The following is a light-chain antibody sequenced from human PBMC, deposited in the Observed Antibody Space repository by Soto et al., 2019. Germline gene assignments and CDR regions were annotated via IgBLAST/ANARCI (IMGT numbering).Light chain of an antibody. Sequence: DIQMTQSPSSLSASVGDRVTITCRASQSISSYLNWYQQKPGKAPKLLIYDASSLQSGVPSRFSGSGSGTDFTLTISSLPPEDFATYYCQQSDSTPFSFGPGTKVDIK. CDR2: DAS. CDR1: QSISSY. V-gene: IGKV1-39*01. J-gene: IGKJ3*01. CDR3: QQSDSTPFS.